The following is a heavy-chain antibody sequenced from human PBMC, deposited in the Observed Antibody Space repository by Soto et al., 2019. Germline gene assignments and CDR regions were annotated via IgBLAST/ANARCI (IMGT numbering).Heavy chain of an antibody. CDR1: GDSMGSGDYY. V-gene: IGHV4-30-4*01. CDR2: IYYIGTA. CDR3: SSGSTYYGFLT. J-gene: IGHJ5*02. Sequence: SETLSLTCTVSGDSMGSGDYYWTWIRQTSGKGREWIGYIYYIGTAFYNPSLESRVNISIGTSKNHFSLRLTSVTAAYSAVYYCSSGSTYYGFLTWGQGTLVTVSS. D-gene: IGHD3-10*01.